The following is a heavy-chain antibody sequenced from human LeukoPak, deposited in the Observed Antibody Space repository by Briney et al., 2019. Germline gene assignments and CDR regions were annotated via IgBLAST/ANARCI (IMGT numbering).Heavy chain of an antibody. J-gene: IGHJ4*02. D-gene: IGHD3-16*02. CDR2: ISSSGSTI. V-gene: IGHV3-11*04. CDR1: GFTFSDYY. CDR3: ARTYYDYVWGSYRPIYFDY. Sequence: PGGSLRLSCAASGFTFSDYYVSWIRQAPGKGLEWVSYISSSGSTIYYADSVKGRFTISRDNAKNSLYLQMNSLRAEDTAVYYCARTYYDYVWGSYRPIYFDYWGQGTLVTASS.